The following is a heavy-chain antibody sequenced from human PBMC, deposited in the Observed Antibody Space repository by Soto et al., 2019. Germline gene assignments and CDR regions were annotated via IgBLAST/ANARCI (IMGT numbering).Heavy chain of an antibody. J-gene: IGHJ6*03. V-gene: IGHV1-18*01. D-gene: IGHD3-10*01. CDR1: GYTFTSYG. CDR3: ARDATMVRGFMPPDYYYYYYMDV. Sequence: ASVKVSCKASGYTFTSYGISWVRQAPGQGLEWMGWISAYNGNTNYAQKLQGRVTMTTDTSTSTAYMELRSLRSDDTAVYYCARDATMVRGFMPPDYYYYYYMDVWGKGTTVTVSS. CDR2: ISAYNGNT.